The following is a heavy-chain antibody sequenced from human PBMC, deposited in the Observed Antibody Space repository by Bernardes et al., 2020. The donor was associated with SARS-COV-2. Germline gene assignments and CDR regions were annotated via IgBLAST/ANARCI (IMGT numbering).Heavy chain of an antibody. CDR1: GFTFSNYG. J-gene: IGHJ4*02. D-gene: IGHD2-2*01. Sequence: VESLFLSCAASGFTFSNYGMTWVRQTPGKGLEWVSSISGRGGATYYAHSVRGRFTISRDNSKNTLYLQMNSLRAEDTAIYYCARSEDIVVVPPAAHFDYWGQGALVTVSS. V-gene: IGHV3-23*01. CDR2: ISGRGGAT. CDR3: ARSEDIVVVPPAAHFDY.